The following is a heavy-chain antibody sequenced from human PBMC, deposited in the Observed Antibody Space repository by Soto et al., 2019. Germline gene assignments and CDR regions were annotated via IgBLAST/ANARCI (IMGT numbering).Heavy chain of an antibody. CDR1: GGTFDNFI. D-gene: IGHD3-22*01. Sequence: QVQLVQSGAEVKEPGSSVRVSCKASGGTFDNFIMNWVRQTPGRGLEWMGGIVPMLGTPTYAEKFKGRVTISANGSASTMYLDVTCLTSADTAIYYCASNGTDSSSLSQYSGMDVWGQGNTVTVSS. CDR3: ASNGTDSSSLSQYSGMDV. CDR2: IVPMLGTP. V-gene: IGHV1-69*01. J-gene: IGHJ6*01.